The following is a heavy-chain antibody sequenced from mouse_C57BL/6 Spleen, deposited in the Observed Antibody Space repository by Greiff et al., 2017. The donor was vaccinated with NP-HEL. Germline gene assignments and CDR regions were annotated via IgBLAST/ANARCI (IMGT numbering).Heavy chain of an antibody. D-gene: IGHD1-1*01. J-gene: IGHJ3*01. V-gene: IGHV1-15*01. CDR2: IDPETGGT. CDR3: TRYYYGSSFAY. CDR1: GYTFTDYE. Sequence: QVQLQQSGAELVRPGASVTLSCKASGYTFTDYEMHWVKQTPVHGLEWIGAIDPETGGTAYNQKFKGKAKLTADKSSSTAYMELRSLTSEDSAVYYCTRYYYGSSFAYWGQGTLVTVSA.